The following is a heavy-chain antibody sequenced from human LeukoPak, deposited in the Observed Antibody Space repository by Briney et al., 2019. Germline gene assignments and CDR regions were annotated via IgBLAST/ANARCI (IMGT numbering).Heavy chain of an antibody. CDR3: ARFGVYCSSTSCWVDY. J-gene: IGHJ4*02. Sequence: GESLKISCMGAVASVTSSWIGWVRPMPGKGLEWMGIIYPGDSDTRSRPSFHGQVTVPADKSISTAYLQWSSLKASDTAMYYRARFGVYCSSTSCWVDYWGQGTLVTVSS. CDR1: VASVTSSW. V-gene: IGHV5-51*01. CDR2: IYPGDSDT. D-gene: IGHD2-2*01.